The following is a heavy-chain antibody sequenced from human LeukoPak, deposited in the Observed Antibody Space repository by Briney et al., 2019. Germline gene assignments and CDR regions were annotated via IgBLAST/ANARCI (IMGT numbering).Heavy chain of an antibody. D-gene: IGHD3-3*01. CDR1: GYSISSGYY. CDR2: NYHSGST. V-gene: IGHV4-38-2*02. J-gene: IGHJ5*02. Sequence: PSETLSLTCTVSGYSISSGYYWGWIRQPPGKGLEWIGSNYHSGSTYYNPSLKSRVTISVDTSKNQFSLKLSSVTAADTAVYYCASASDYDFWSGPSANWFDPWGQGTLVTVSS. CDR3: ASASDYDFWSGPSANWFDP.